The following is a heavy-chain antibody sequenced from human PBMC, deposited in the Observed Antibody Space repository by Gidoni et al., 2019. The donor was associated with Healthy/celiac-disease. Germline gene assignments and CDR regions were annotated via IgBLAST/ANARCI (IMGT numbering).Heavy chain of an antibody. Sequence: EVQLLESGGGLVQPGGSLKLSCAASGFTFSGSAMHWVRQASGTGLEWVGRIRSKANSYATAYAASVKGRFTISRDDSKNTAYLQMNSLKTEDTAVYYCTSSYVGLDYWGQGTLVTVSS. CDR3: TSSYVGLDY. D-gene: IGHD1-26*01. CDR1: GFTFSGSA. V-gene: IGHV3-73*01. CDR2: IRSKANSYAT. J-gene: IGHJ4*02.